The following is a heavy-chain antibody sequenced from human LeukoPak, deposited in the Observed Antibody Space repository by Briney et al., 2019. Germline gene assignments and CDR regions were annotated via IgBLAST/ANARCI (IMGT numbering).Heavy chain of an antibody. V-gene: IGHV1-18*01. D-gene: IGHD3-22*01. CDR3: ARVSKDYDSSGYLRY. Sequence: ASVKVSCKASGYTFTSYGISWVRQAPGQGLEWMGWISAYNGNTNYAQKLQGRVTMTTDTSTSTAYMELRSLRSDDTAVYYCARVSKDYDSSGYLRYWGQGTLVTVFS. CDR2: ISAYNGNT. CDR1: GYTFTSYG. J-gene: IGHJ4*02.